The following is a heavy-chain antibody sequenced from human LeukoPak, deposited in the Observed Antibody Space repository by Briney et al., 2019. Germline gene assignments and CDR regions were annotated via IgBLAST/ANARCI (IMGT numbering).Heavy chain of an antibody. J-gene: IGHJ4*02. CDR3: ASIIVSYYDSSGYPYYFDY. V-gene: IGHV3-7*01. D-gene: IGHD3-22*01. CDR1: GFTFSSYW. CDR2: IKQDGSEK. Sequence: PGGSLRLSCAASGFTFSSYWMSWVRQAPGKGLEWVANIKQDGSEKYYVDSVKGRFTISRDNAKNSLYLQMNSLRAEDTAAYYCASIIVSYYDSSGYPYYFDYWGQGTLVTVSS.